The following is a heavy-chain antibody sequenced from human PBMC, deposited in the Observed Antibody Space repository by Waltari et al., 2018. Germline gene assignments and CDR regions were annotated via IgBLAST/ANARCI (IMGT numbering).Heavy chain of an antibody. D-gene: IGHD3-22*01. V-gene: IGHV3-21*01. CDR1: GFPFSSYS. Sequence: EVQRVESGGGLVKPGGTLGLSCAASGFPFSSYSLTWVRQAPGMWVEWVSSISSSSSYIYYADSVKGRFTISRDNAKNSLYLQMNSLRAEDTAVYYCAPQEYYYDSSGYYYLGAFDIWGQGTMVTVSS. CDR2: ISSSSSYI. J-gene: IGHJ3*02. CDR3: APQEYYYDSSGYYYLGAFDI.